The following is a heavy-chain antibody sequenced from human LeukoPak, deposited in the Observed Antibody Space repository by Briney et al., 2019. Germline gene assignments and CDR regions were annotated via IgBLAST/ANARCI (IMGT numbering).Heavy chain of an antibody. V-gene: IGHV4-38-2*01. J-gene: IGHJ2*01. CDR3: ARHDYGDLFHWYFDL. D-gene: IGHD4-17*01. CDR2: IYHSGST. Sequence: SETLSLTCAVSGYSISSGYYWGWIRQPPGKGLEWLGSIYHSGSTYYNPSLKSRVTISVDTSKNQFSLKLSSVTAADTAVYYCARHDYGDLFHWYFDLWGRGTLVTVSS. CDR1: GYSISSGYY.